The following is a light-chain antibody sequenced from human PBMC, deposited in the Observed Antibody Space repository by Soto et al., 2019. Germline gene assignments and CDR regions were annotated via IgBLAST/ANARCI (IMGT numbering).Light chain of an antibody. CDR1: SSDVGSYNR. J-gene: IGLJ1*01. CDR2: DVG. Sequence: QSALTQPPSVSGSPGQSVTISCTGTSSDVGSYNRVSWYQQPPGTAPKLMIHDVGNRPSGVPDRFSVSKSGNTASLTISGLQADDEADYYCSSYTSSNTYVFGTGTKVTVL. CDR3: SSYTSSNTYV. V-gene: IGLV2-18*02.